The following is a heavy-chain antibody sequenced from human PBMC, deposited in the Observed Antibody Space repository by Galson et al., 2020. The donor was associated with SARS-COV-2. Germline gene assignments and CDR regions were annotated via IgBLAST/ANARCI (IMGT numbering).Heavy chain of an antibody. CDR1: GLRFGDSV. J-gene: IGHJ4*02. D-gene: IGHD2-15*01. Sequence: GGSLTLSCAATGLRFGDSVLTCVRQTPGKGLEWVSGKSRVNGATFYAHSVRSPFTISRDSPKNTLDLQMNGLRAEDTAVYYCPKGVCTSGGCSFSEYFDNWGQGILVTVSS. CDR2: KSRVNGAT. V-gene: IGHV3-23*01. CDR3: PKGVCTSGGCSFSEYFDN.